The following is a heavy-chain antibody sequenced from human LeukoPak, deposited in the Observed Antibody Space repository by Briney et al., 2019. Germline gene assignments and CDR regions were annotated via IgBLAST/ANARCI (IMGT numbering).Heavy chain of an antibody. V-gene: IGHV3-30-3*01. Sequence: PGGSLRLSCAASGFTFSSYAMHWVRQAPGKGLEWVAVISYDGSNKYYADSVKGRFTISRDNSKNTLYLQMNSLRAEDTAVYYCARDPAFYYGSGSSDGMDVWGQGTTVTVSS. CDR2: ISYDGSNK. CDR3: ARDPAFYYGSGSSDGMDV. D-gene: IGHD3-10*01. CDR1: GFTFSSYA. J-gene: IGHJ6*02.